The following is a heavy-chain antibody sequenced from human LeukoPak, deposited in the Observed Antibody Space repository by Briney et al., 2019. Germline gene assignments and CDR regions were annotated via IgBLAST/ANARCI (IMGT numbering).Heavy chain of an antibody. CDR1: GYTFTSYG. J-gene: IGHJ3*02. D-gene: IGHD3-22*01. Sequence: ASVKVSCKASGYTFTSYGISWVRQAPGQGLEWMGWISAYNGNTNYAQKLQGRVTTTTDTSTSTAYMELRSLRSDDTAVYYCARAALAYYDSSGDAFDIWGQGTMVTVSS. V-gene: IGHV1-18*01. CDR2: ISAYNGNT. CDR3: ARAALAYYDSSGDAFDI.